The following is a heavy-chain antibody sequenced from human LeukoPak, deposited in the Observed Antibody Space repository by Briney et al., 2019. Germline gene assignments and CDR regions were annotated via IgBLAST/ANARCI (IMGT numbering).Heavy chain of an antibody. CDR3: AKDPYDSSGYYPDY. Sequence: GGSLRLSCEASGFTFGTFDFNWVRQAPGKGLEWISHITSTGSAIYYADSVKGRFTISRDNSKNTLYLQMNSLRAEDTAVYYCAKDPYDSSGYYPDYWGQGTLVTVSS. D-gene: IGHD3-22*01. V-gene: IGHV3-48*01. J-gene: IGHJ4*02. CDR2: ITSTGSAI. CDR1: GFTFGTFD.